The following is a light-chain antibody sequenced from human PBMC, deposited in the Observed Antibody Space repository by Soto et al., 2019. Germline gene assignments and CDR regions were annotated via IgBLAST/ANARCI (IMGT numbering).Light chain of an antibody. J-gene: IGKJ1*01. Sequence: DIQMTQSPSTLSASIGDRVTITCRASQSISSWLAWYQQKPGKAPKLLIYDASSLESGVPSRFSGSGSGTEFTLTISSLQPDDFAAYYRQQYNTYWTFGRGTKVDIK. CDR2: DAS. CDR3: QQYNTYWT. CDR1: QSISSW. V-gene: IGKV1-5*01.